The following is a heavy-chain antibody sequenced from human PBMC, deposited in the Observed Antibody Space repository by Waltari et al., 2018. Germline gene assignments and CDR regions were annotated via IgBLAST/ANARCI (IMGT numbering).Heavy chain of an antibody. CDR3: ASTTVTTYYYYYMDV. CDR2: IYYSGST. Sequence: QVQLQESGPGLVKPSQTLSLTCTVSGGSISSGDYYWSWIRQPPGKGLEWIGYIYYSGSTYYNPSLKSRVTISVDTSKNQFSLKLSSVTAADTAVYYCASTTVTTYYYYYMDVWGKGTTVTVSS. D-gene: IGHD4-17*01. J-gene: IGHJ6*03. V-gene: IGHV4-30-4*08. CDR1: GGSISSGDYY.